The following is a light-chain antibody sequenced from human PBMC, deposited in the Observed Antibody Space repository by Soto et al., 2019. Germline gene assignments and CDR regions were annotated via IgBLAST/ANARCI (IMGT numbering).Light chain of an antibody. CDR1: QSVSSSY. CDR2: DAS. J-gene: IGKJ5*01. Sequence: EIVLTQSPATLSLSPGERATLSCRASQSVSSSYLAWCQQKPGQAPRLLIYDASTRATGIPARFSGSGSGTDFTLTISSLEPEDFAVYYCQQRSIRPLMYTFGQGTRLEIK. V-gene: IGKV3-11*01. CDR3: QQRSIRPLMYT.